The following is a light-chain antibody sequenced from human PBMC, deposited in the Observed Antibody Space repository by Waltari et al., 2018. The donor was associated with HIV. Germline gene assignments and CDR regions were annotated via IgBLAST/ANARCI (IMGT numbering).Light chain of an antibody. Sequence: QSALTQPASVSGSPGQSITISCTGTSSDIGGYIYVSWYQQHSCKAPKLMIYEASNRPSGVSDLFSGSKSGNTASLTISGLQAEDEADYYCVSYTSSSTLILGGGTKVTVL. CDR2: EAS. J-gene: IGLJ2*01. CDR1: SSDIGGYIY. V-gene: IGLV2-14*01. CDR3: VSYTSSSTLI.